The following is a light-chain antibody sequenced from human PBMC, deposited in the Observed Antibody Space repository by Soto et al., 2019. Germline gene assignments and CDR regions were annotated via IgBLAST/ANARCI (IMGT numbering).Light chain of an antibody. J-gene: IGKJ1*01. CDR2: AAS. CDR1: QSISNY. Sequence: DIQMTQSPSSLSASVGDRVTITCRASQSISNYLNWYQQKPGKAPKLLIYAASSMQSGVPSRFSGRGSETDFTLTISSRQPDDSATYYCQQSFSPLWTFGQGTKVEV. V-gene: IGKV1-39*01. CDR3: QQSFSPLWT.